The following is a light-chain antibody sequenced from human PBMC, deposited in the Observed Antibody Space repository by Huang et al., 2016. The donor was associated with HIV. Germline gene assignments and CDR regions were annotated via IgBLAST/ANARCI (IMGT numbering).Light chain of an antibody. CDR2: VAS. CDR1: QSVGIH. CDR3: QQYERPPDT. V-gene: IGKV3-20*01. J-gene: IGKJ3*01. Sequence: EIVLTQSQGTLSLSPGERATLSCRASQSVGIHLAGYQQKPGQAPRLLIYVASTRVTGIPYRFSGGGSGTDFTLSISRLEPEDFAVYYCQQYERPPDTFGPGTKVNIK.